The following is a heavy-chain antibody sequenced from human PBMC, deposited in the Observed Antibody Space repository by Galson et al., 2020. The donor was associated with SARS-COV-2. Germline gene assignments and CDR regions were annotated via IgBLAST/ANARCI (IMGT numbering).Heavy chain of an antibody. CDR3: ARESEYSDYDAAFDI. Sequence: SETLSLTCAVYGGSFSGYYWSWIRQPPGKGLEWIGEINHSATTNYNPSLKSRVTISVDTSKKQISLELTSVTAADTAAYYCARESEYSDYDAAFDIWGQGTTVTVSS. J-gene: IGHJ3*02. CDR2: INHSATT. D-gene: IGHD5-12*01. CDR1: GGSFSGYY. V-gene: IGHV4-34*01.